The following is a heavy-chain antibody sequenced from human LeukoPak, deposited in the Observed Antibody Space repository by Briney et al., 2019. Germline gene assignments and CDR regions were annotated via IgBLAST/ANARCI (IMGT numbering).Heavy chain of an antibody. J-gene: IGHJ4*02. Sequence: GGSLRLSCAASGLSFSNAWMTWVRQAPGRGLEWVGRIKSKTDGGTTDDAAPVKGRFTISRDDSKNTLYLQMNSLKTEDTAVYYCTTDDPRWSYWGQGTLVTVSS. CDR1: GLSFSNAW. CDR2: IKSKTDGGTT. V-gene: IGHV3-15*01. CDR3: TTDDPRWSY. D-gene: IGHD4-23*01.